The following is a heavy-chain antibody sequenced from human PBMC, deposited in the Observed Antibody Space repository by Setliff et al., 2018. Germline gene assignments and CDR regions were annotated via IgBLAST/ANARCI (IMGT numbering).Heavy chain of an antibody. V-gene: IGHV3-48*04. D-gene: IGHD4-4*01. CDR1: GFTFSSYS. CDR2: ISSSSSTI. Sequence: PGGSLRLSCAAAGFTFSSYSMNWVRQAPGKGLEWVSYISSSSSTIYYADSVKGRFTISRDNAKNTLFLQMNGLRAEDTAVYYCARSRDDYSLWDSWGQGTLVTVSS. J-gene: IGHJ4*02. CDR3: ARSRDDYSLWDS.